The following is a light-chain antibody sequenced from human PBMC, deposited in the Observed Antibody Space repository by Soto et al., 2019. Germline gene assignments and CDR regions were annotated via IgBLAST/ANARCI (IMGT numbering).Light chain of an antibody. CDR2: DAS. J-gene: IGKJ4*01. CDR1: QSVRSNY. V-gene: IGKV3D-20*01. CDR3: QQYGSSPDT. Sequence: EIVLTQSPATLSLSPGERATLSCGASQSVRSNYLAWYQQKPGLAPRLLIYDASSRATGIPDRFSGSGSGTDFTLTISRLEPEDFAVYYCQQYGSSPDTFGGGTKVEIK.